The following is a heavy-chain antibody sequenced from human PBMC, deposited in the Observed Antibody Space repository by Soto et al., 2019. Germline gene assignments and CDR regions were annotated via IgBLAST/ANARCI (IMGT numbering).Heavy chain of an antibody. CDR2: ISAYNGNT. Sequence: ASVMVSCKASGYTFTSYGISWVRQAPGQGLEWMGWISAYNGNTNYAQKLQGRVTMTTDTSTSTAYMELRSLRADDTAVYYCAKDIWNDGAHNYWGQGTPVTVSS. D-gene: IGHD1-1*01. J-gene: IGHJ4*02. V-gene: IGHV1-18*01. CDR1: GYTFTSYG. CDR3: AKDIWNDGAHNY.